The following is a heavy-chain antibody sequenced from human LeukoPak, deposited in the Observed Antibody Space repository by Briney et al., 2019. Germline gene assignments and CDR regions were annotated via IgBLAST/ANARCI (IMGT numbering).Heavy chain of an antibody. V-gene: IGHV3-30*18. CDR3: AKDPNPYTMVRGAPFDY. Sequence: GGSLRLSCAASGFTFSSYGMHWVRQAPGKGLEWVAVISYDGSNKYYADSVKGRFTISRDNSKNTLYLQMNSLRAEDTAVYYCAKDPNPYTMVRGAPFDYWGQGTLVTVSS. CDR2: ISYDGSNK. J-gene: IGHJ4*02. D-gene: IGHD3-10*01. CDR1: GFTFSSYG.